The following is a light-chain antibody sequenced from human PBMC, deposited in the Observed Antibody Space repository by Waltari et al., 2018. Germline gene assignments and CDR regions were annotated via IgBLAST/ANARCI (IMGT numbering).Light chain of an antibody. Sequence: EIVLTKPPGTLSLSQGGRATLACRDSQKIGSYLVWYQKKPGQAPRLLIFESSRRATGIPDRFSGSGSGTDFSLTISRLEPEDFAVYYCQNHERLPATFGQGTKVEIK. CDR1: QKIGSY. CDR3: QNHERLPAT. J-gene: IGKJ1*01. V-gene: IGKV3-20*01. CDR2: ESS.